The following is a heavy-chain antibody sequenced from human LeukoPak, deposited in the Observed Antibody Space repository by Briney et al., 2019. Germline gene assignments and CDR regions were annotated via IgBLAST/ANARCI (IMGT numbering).Heavy chain of an antibody. CDR1: GFTFSSYA. Sequence: GGSLRLSCAASGFTFSSYAMSWVRQAPGKGLEWVSAISGSGGSTYYADSVKGRFTISRDNSKNTLYLQMNSLRAEDTAVYYCARLSTAFGGYSYGYERDSEYYFDYWGQGTLVTVSS. CDR2: ISGSGGST. J-gene: IGHJ4*02. D-gene: IGHD5-18*01. CDR3: ARLSTAFGGYSYGYERDSEYYFDY. V-gene: IGHV3-23*01.